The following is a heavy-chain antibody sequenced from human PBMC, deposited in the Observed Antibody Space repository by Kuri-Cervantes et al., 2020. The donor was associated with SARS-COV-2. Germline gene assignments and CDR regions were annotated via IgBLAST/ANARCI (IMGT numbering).Heavy chain of an antibody. CDR3: ARDRYEQLVLFNWFDP. V-gene: IGHV1-69*01. J-gene: IGHJ5*02. Sequence: GGSLRLSCAASGGTFSSYAISWVRQAPGQGLEWMGGIIPIFGTANYAQKFQGRVTITADESTSTAYMELSSLRSEDTAVYYCARDRYEQLVLFNWFDPWGQGTLVTVSS. CDR2: IIPIFGTA. CDR1: GGTFSSYA. D-gene: IGHD6-13*01.